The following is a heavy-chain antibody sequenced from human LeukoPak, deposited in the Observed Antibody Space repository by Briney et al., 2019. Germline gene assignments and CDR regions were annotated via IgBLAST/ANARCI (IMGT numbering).Heavy chain of an antibody. Sequence: ASVKVSCKASGYTFNTYYLHWVRQAPGQGLEWMGWISAYNGNTNYAQKLQGRVTMTTDTSTSTAYMELRSLRSDDTAVYYCARARMVRGVIQEIDYWGQGTLVTVSS. CDR3: ARARMVRGVIQEIDY. CDR1: GYTFNTYY. V-gene: IGHV1-18*04. J-gene: IGHJ4*02. CDR2: ISAYNGNT. D-gene: IGHD3-10*01.